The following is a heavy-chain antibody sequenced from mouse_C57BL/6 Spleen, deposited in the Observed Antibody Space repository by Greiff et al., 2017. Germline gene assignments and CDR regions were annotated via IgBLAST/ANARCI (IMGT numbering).Heavy chain of an antibody. Sequence: EVKLMESGGGLVKPGGSLKLSCAASGFTFSDYGMHWVRQAPEKGLEWVAYISSCSSTIYDADTVKGRVTISRDNAKNTLFLQMTSLRSEDTAMYYCARRKGIYYDYDGGYAMDYWGQGTSVTVSS. J-gene: IGHJ4*01. CDR3: ARRKGIYYDYDGGYAMDY. D-gene: IGHD2-4*01. V-gene: IGHV5-17*01. CDR1: GFTFSDYG. CDR2: ISSCSSTI.